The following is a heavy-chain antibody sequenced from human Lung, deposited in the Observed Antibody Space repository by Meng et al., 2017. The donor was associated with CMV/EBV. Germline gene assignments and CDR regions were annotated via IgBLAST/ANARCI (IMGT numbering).Heavy chain of an antibody. Sequence: GESXKISCVASGFTFSNYAVTWVRQAPGKGLEWVSAISSSGGFTYYADSVKGRFTVSRDNSKNTLYLQMNRLRAGDTAVYYCAKVDGESFTDSSFWFDPWGRGTLVTVSS. CDR2: ISSSGGFT. CDR1: GFTFSNYA. D-gene: IGHD3-10*01. J-gene: IGHJ5*02. CDR3: AKVDGESFTDSSFWFDP. V-gene: IGHV3-23*01.